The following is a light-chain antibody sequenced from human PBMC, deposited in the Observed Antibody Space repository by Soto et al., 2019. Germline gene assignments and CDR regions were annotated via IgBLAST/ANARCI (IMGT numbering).Light chain of an antibody. V-gene: IGLV1-44*01. CDR2: SNN. CDR1: RSSIGSNT. CDR3: AAWDASLGGFYV. Sequence: QAVVTQPPSASGTPGQRVTISWSGSRSSIGSNTVNWYQHLPGSAPKLLIYSNNHRPSGVPDRFSASKAGASASLAISGLQSEDEGDYYCAAWDASLGGFYVFGSGTQLTVL. J-gene: IGLJ1*01.